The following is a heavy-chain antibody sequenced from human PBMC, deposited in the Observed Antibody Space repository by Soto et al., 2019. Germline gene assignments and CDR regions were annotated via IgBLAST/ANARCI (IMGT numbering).Heavy chain of an antibody. CDR3: ARENSVLAAIGVY. V-gene: IGHV3-7*01. Sequence: XGSLRITGPASGFTFGAYWLTWVRLTPGKGLEWVANIDRDGTETHYVDSVKGRFTISRDNSEDTLYLQMNNLRAEDTAVYYCARENSVLAAIGVYWGQGTRVTVSS. CDR2: IDRDGTET. D-gene: IGHD2-15*01. CDR1: GFTFGAYW. J-gene: IGHJ4*02.